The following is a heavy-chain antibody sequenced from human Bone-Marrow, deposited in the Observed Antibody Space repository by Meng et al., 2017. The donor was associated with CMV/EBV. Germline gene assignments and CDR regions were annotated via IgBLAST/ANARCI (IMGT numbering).Heavy chain of an antibody. J-gene: IGHJ4*02. CDR2: MNPYSGDT. Sequence: ASVKVSCKTSGYTFTSYDINWVRQATGQGLEWMGWMNPYSGDTDYAQKFHGRVTLTRDTSISTAFMELSSLESDDTAVYYCASGEAGGSSWDYWGQGTLVTVSS. V-gene: IGHV1-8*01. CDR3: ASGEAGGSSWDY. D-gene: IGHD1-14*01. CDR1: GYTFTSYD.